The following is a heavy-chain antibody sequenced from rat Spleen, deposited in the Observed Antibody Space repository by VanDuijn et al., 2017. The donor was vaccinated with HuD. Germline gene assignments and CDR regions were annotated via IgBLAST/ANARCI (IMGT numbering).Heavy chain of an antibody. Sequence: EVQLVESGGGLVQPGGSLKLSCVASGFTFNNYWMTWIRRAPGKGLEWVASITNASGRTYYPDYVKGRFTISRDTEQNTLYLQMNRLSSEDTATYDCARGGFFRYWGQGVMVTVSS. CDR1: GFTFNNYW. J-gene: IGHJ2*01. CDR3: ARGGFFRY. D-gene: IGHD1-6*01. CDR2: ITNASGRT. V-gene: IGHV5-31*01.